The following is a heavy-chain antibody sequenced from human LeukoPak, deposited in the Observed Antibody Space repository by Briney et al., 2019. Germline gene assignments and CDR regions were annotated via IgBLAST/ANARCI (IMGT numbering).Heavy chain of an antibody. CDR2: INPNSGVT. CDR3: AIAYGGNSFDY. CDR1: GYTFTGYY. V-gene: IGHV1-2*02. D-gene: IGHD4-23*01. Sequence: ASVKVSCKASGYTFTGYYMHWVRQAPGQGLEWMGWINPNSGVTNYAQKFQGRVTMTRDTSISTAYMELSRLRSDDTAVYYCAIAYGGNSFDYWGQGTLVTVSS. J-gene: IGHJ4*02.